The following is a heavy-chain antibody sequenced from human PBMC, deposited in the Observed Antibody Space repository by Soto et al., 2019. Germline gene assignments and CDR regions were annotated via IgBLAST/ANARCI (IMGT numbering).Heavy chain of an antibody. V-gene: IGHV5-51*01. CDR2: IYPGDSDT. CDR3: ATRTSAENFYYYGMDV. D-gene: IGHD2-2*01. Sequence: GESLKISCKGSGYSFTSYWIGWVRQMPGKGLEWMGIIYPGDSDTRYSPSFQGQVTISADKSISTAYLQWSSLKASDTAMYYCATRTSAENFYYYGMDVWGQGTTVTVSS. J-gene: IGHJ6*02. CDR1: GYSFTSYW.